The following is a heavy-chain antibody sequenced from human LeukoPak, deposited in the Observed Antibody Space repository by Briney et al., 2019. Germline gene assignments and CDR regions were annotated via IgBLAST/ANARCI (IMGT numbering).Heavy chain of an antibody. CDR1: GYSFTSYW. D-gene: IGHD3-22*01. CDR3: ARHVSSPGGYSKYYFDY. Sequence: GASLKISCKGSGYSFTSYWIGWVRQMPGKGLEWMGIIYPGDSDTRYSPSFQGQVTISADKSISTAYLQWSSLKASDTAMYYCARHVSSPGGYSKYYFDYWGQGTLVTVSS. V-gene: IGHV5-51*01. J-gene: IGHJ4*02. CDR2: IYPGDSDT.